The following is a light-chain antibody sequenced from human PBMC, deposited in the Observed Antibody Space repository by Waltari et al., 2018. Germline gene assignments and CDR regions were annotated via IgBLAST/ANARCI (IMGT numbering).Light chain of an antibody. CDR2: MTY. V-gene: IGLV8-61*01. J-gene: IGLJ3*02. CDR1: SKSVSTYYY. Sequence: QTVVIQEPSFSVSPGGTVTLTCALHSKSVSTYYYPSWYQQTPGQGPRMLIYMTYSRSFGVADRFSGSILGNKAALTITGARPDDEGTYYCVIYMGDGISVFGGGTKLTVL. CDR3: VIYMGDGISV.